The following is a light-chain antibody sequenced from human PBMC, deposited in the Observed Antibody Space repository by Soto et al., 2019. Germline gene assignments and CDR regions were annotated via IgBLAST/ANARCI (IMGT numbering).Light chain of an antibody. CDR2: GNS. CDR3: QSYDSSLSAWEV. Sequence: QSVLTQPPSVSAAPGQRVTISCSGSTSNIGNNYVSWYQQFPGTAPKILIYGNSNRPSGVPDRFSGSKSGTSASLAITGLQAEDEADYYCQSYDSSLSAWEVFGGGTQLTVL. J-gene: IGLJ2*01. CDR1: TSNIGNNY. V-gene: IGLV1-40*01.